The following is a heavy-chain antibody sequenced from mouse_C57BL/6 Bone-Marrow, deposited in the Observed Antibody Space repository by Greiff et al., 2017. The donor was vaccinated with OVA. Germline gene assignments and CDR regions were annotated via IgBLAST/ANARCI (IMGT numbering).Heavy chain of an antibody. Sequence: VQLQQSGAELVKPGASVKLSCKASGYTFTSYWMHWVKQRPGQGLEWIGMIHPNSGSTNYNEKFKSKATLTVDKSSSTAYMQLSSLTSEDSAVYYCASGNGSSPYYAMDYWGQGTSVTVSS. D-gene: IGHD1-1*01. CDR2: IHPNSGST. CDR3: ASGNGSSPYYAMDY. CDR1: GYTFTSYW. V-gene: IGHV1-64*01. J-gene: IGHJ4*01.